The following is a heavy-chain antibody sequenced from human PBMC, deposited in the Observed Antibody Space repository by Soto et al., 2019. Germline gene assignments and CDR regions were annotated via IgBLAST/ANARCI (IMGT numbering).Heavy chain of an antibody. CDR3: ANQGYDFWSGYYSSRGGGY. J-gene: IGHJ4*02. CDR2: ISGSGGST. Sequence: GGSLRLSCAASGFTFSSYAMSWVRQAPGKGLEWVSAISGSGGSTYYADSVKGRFTISRDNSKNTLYLQMNSLRAEDTAVYYCANQGYDFWSGYYSSRGGGYWGQGTLVTVSS. V-gene: IGHV3-23*01. D-gene: IGHD3-3*01. CDR1: GFTFSSYA.